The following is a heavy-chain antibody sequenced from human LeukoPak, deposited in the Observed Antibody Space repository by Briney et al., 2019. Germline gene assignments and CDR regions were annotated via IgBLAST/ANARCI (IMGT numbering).Heavy chain of an antibody. J-gene: IGHJ4*02. V-gene: IGHV1-2*02. D-gene: IGHD2-15*01. CDR1: GYTFTGNY. CDR2: INPNSGGT. CDR3: ARGGLGYCSGGSCYRNKYYFDY. Sequence: ASVKVSCKASGYTFTGNYMHWVRQAPGQGLEWMGWINPNSGGTNYAQKFQGRVTMTRDTSISTAYMELRSLGSDDTAVYYCARGGLGYCSGGSCYRNKYYFDYWGQGTLVTVSS.